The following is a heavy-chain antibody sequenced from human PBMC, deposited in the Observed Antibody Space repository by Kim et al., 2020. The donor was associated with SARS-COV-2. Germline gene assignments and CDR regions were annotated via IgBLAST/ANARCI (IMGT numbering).Heavy chain of an antibody. CDR1: GGSISSSNW. J-gene: IGHJ4*02. CDR3: ARVNGYSSSSYYFDY. V-gene: IGHV4-4*02. D-gene: IGHD6-6*01. CDR2: IYHSGST. Sequence: SETLSLTCAVSGGSISSSNWWSWVRQPPGKGQEWIGEIYHSGSTNYNPSLKSRVTISVDKSKNQFSLKLSSVTAADTAVYYCARVNGYSSSSYYFDYWGQGTLVTVSS.